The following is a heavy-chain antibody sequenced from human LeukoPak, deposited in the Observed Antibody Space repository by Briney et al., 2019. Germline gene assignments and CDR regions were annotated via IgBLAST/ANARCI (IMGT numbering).Heavy chain of an antibody. V-gene: IGHV3-7*04. D-gene: IGHD6-19*01. CDR1: GFTFSSYW. J-gene: IGHJ4*02. CDR2: IKQDGIEK. Sequence: GPLRLSCAASGFTFSSYWMTWVRQAPGKGLEWVANIKQDGIEKYYVDSVKGRFTISRDDAKNSLYLQMNSLRAEDTAVYYCARDQQQWLALDYWGRGTLVTVSS. CDR3: ARDQQQWLALDY.